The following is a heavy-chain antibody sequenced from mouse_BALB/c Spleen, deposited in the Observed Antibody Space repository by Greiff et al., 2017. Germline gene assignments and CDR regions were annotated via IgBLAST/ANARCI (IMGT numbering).Heavy chain of an antibody. CDR3: ARSGQLLLYWYFDV. Sequence: EVKLQQSGPELVKPGASVKISCKASGYSFTGYFMNWVMQSHGKSLEWIGRINPYNGDTFYNQKFKGKATLTVDKSSSTAHMELRSLASEDSAVYYCARSGQLLLYWYFDVWGAGTTVTVSS. V-gene: IGHV1-20*02. CDR2: INPYNGDT. D-gene: IGHD1-1*01. J-gene: IGHJ1*01. CDR1: GYSFTGYF.